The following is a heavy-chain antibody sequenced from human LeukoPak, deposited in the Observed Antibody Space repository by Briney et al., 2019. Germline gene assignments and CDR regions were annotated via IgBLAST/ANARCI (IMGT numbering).Heavy chain of an antibody. V-gene: IGHV6-1*01. J-gene: IGHJ6*02. CDR3: ATKPMYNWNYLDYGMDV. D-gene: IGHD1-7*01. CDR2: TYYRSKWYN. Sequence: SQTLSPTCAISGDSVSSNSAAWHWIRQSPSRGLEWLGRTYYRSKWYNDYAVSVKSRITINPDTSKNQFSLQLNSVTPEDTAVYYCATKPMYNWNYLDYGMDVWGQGTTVTVSS. CDR1: GDSVSSNSAA.